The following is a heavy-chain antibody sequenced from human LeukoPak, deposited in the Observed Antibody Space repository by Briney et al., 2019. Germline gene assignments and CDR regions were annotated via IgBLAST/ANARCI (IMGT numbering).Heavy chain of an antibody. D-gene: IGHD4-17*01. CDR1: GGSISSYY. V-gene: IGHV3-30-3*01. CDR3: ARGKLDADFAWRWATCGMDV. J-gene: IGHJ6*02. Sequence: PSETLSLTCTVSGGSISSYYWSWIRQPPGKGLEWVAVISFDGSDIYYTDSAQGRFTISRDNSKFTVYLQMSSLREGDTAIYYCARGKLDADFAWRWATCGMDVWGQGTTVIVSS. CDR2: ISFDGSDI.